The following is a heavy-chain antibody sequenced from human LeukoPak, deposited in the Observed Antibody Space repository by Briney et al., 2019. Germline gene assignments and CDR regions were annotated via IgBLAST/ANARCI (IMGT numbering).Heavy chain of an antibody. CDR2: ISGSGGST. CDR3: AKVPLGGPLGYYYYYGMDV. Sequence: PGGSLRLSCAASGFTFDDYGMSWVRQAPGKGLEWVSAISGSGGSTYYADSVKGRFTISRDNSKNTLYLQMNSLRAEDTAVYYCAKVPLGGPLGYYYYYGMDVWGQGTTVTVSS. V-gene: IGHV3-23*01. J-gene: IGHJ6*02. CDR1: GFTFDDYG. D-gene: IGHD2-15*01.